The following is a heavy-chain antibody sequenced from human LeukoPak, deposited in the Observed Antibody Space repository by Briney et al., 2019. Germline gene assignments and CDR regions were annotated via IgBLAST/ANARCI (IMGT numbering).Heavy chain of an antibody. J-gene: IGHJ4*02. CDR1: GFTFSNSW. V-gene: IGHV3-74*01. CDR3: VRSLRSADF. Sequence: VGSLRLSCEASGFTFSNSWMHWVRQPPGKGLMWVSQISTDGSQTFYADSVKGRFTISRDNAKNTLFLQMDSLRPEDTAVYYCVRSLRSADFWGQGTLVTVSS. CDR2: ISTDGSQT.